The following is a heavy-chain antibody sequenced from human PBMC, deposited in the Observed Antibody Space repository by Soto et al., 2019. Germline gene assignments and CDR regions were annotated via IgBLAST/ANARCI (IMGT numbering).Heavy chain of an antibody. Sequence: GGSLRLSCAASGFSFSDYTISWVRQAPGKGREWVSRINSSGGNTYYSDSVKGRFTISRDNSKATLFLHMNRLGAEDPALYFCANDLSTGVAPPYFDYWGQGNLVTVSS. V-gene: IGHV3-23*01. J-gene: IGHJ4*02. CDR2: INSSGGNT. CDR3: ANDLSTGVAPPYFDY. D-gene: IGHD3-3*01. CDR1: GFSFSDYT.